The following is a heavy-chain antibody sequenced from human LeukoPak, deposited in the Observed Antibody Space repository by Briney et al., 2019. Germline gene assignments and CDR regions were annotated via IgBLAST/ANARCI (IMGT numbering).Heavy chain of an antibody. CDR3: ARGRCSGGSCNDY. D-gene: IGHD2-15*01. V-gene: IGHV3-21*01. Sequence: GGSLRLSCAASGFIFSRHWMTWVRQAPGKGLEWVSSISSSSSYIYYADSVKGRFTTSRDNAKNSLYLQMNSLRAEDTAVYYCARGRCSGGSCNDYWGQGTLVTVSS. CDR1: GFIFSRHW. J-gene: IGHJ4*02. CDR2: ISSSSSYI.